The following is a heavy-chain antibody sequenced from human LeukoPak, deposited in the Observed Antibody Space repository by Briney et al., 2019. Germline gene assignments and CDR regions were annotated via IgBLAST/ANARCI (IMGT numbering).Heavy chain of an antibody. CDR2: MNPHSDNT. V-gene: IGHV1-8*01. CDR1: GYTFTNYD. D-gene: IGHD3-10*01. J-gene: IGHJ6*02. CDR3: ARGRTTLVRTIGGMDV. Sequence: GASVKVSCKASGYTFTNYDIHWVRQATGQGLEWMGWMNPHSDNTAYAQKFQGRVTMTRNTSISTAYMELTSLRSEDTAVYNCARGRTTLVRTIGGMDVWGQGTTVTVSS.